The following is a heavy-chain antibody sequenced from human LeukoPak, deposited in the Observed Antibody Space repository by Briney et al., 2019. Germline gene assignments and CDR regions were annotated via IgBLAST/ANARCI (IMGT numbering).Heavy chain of an antibody. CDR1: GGSISSYY. Sequence: LETLSLTYTVSGGSISSYYWSWIRQPAGKGLEWIGRIYTSGSTNYNPSLKSRVTMSVDTSKNQFSLKLSSVTAADTAVYYCASQVAPGYNYLYWGQGTLVTVSS. CDR3: ASQVAPGYNYLY. V-gene: IGHV4-4*07. D-gene: IGHD5-24*01. J-gene: IGHJ4*02. CDR2: IYTSGST.